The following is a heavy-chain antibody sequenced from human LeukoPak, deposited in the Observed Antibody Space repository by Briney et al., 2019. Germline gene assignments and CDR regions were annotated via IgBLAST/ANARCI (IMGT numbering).Heavy chain of an antibody. CDR2: IYYSGST. V-gene: IGHV4-39*02. J-gene: IGHJ6*03. D-gene: IGHD3-3*01. CDR3: AREQYDFWSGYRRTYYMDV. Sequence: SETLSLTCTVSGGSISSSSYYWGWLRQPPGKGLEWIASIYYSGSTYYNPSLKSRVTIAVDTSKNQFSLKLSSVTAADTAVYCCAREQYDFWSGYRRTYYMDVWGKGTTVTVSS. CDR1: GGSISSSSYY.